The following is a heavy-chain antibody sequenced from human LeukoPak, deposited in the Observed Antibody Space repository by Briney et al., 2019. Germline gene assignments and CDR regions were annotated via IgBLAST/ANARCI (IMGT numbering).Heavy chain of an antibody. V-gene: IGHV3-66*01. Sequence: GGSLRLSCAASGFTVSSSYMNWVRQAPGKGLEWVSLIYSGGGTYYADSVKGRFTISRDNSKNTLYLQMNSLRAEDTAVYYCARDRVLDATFYKYDAMDVWGQGTTVTVSS. CDR1: GFTVSSSY. D-gene: IGHD2-15*01. CDR2: IYSGGGT. CDR3: ARDRVLDATFYKYDAMDV. J-gene: IGHJ6*02.